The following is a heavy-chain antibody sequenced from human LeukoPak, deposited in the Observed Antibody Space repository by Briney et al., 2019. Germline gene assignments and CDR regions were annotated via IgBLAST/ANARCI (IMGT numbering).Heavy chain of an antibody. V-gene: IGHV6-1*01. Sequence: SQTLSLTCAVSGDSISSNSAAWNWIRQSPSRGLEWLGRTYYRSKWYYDYAVAVKSRISINPDTSKNQFSLQLSSVTPEDTAVYYCARDPVGGSTIFDYWGQGTLVTVSS. CDR3: ARDPVGGSTIFDY. CDR2: TYYRSKWYY. CDR1: GDSISSNSAA. D-gene: IGHD1-26*01. J-gene: IGHJ4*02.